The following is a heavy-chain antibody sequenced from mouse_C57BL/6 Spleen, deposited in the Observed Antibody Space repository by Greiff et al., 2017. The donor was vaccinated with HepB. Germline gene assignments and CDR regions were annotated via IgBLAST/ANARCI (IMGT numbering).Heavy chain of an antibody. J-gene: IGHJ1*03. CDR3: DSENCYGSLYWYFDV. D-gene: IGHD1-1*01. Sequence: QVQLKQSGPELVKPGASVKISCKASGYAFSSSWMNWVKQRPGKGLEWIGRIYPGDGDTNYNGKFKGKATLTADKSSSTAYMQLSSLTSEASAVYFCDSENCYGSLYWYFDVWGTGTTVTVSS. V-gene: IGHV1-82*01. CDR2: IYPGDGDT. CDR1: GYAFSSSW.